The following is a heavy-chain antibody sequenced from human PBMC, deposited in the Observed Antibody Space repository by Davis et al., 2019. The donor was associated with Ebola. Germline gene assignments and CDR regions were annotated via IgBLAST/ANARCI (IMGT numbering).Heavy chain of an antibody. J-gene: IGHJ5*02. D-gene: IGHD3-10*01. CDR1: GFTFDDYA. CDR2: INWNGGST. V-gene: IGHV3-20*04. CDR3: ARGGGSENYARWFDP. Sequence: GGSLRLSCAASGFTFDDYAMTWVRHAPGKGLEWVSGINWNGGSTGYADSVKGRFTISRDNAKNSLYLRLNSLRAEDTAVYFCARGGGSENYARWFDPWGQGTLVTVSS.